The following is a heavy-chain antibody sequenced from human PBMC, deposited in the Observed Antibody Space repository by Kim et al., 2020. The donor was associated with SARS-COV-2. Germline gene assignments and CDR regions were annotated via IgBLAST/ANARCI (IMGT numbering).Heavy chain of an antibody. CDR1: GFTFSDYY. V-gene: IGHV3-11*01. CDR3: ARAQFDYNNYYYGMDV. Sequence: GGSLRLSCAASGFTFSDYYMSWIRQAPGKGLEWVSYISSSGSTIYYADSVKGRFTISRDNAKNSLYLQMNSLRAEDTAVYYCARAQFDYNNYYYGMDVWGQGTTVTVSS. J-gene: IGHJ6*02. CDR2: ISSSGSTI. D-gene: IGHD4-4*01.